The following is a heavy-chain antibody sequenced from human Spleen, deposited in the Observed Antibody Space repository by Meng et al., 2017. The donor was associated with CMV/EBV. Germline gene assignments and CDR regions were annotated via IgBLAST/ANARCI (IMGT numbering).Heavy chain of an antibody. D-gene: IGHD1-20*01. CDR1: YAFAGYY. J-gene: IGHJ6*02. CDR2: INPYSGGT. V-gene: IGHV1-2*02. Sequence: YAFAGYYIGWVRQAPGQGLEWMGSINPYSGGTNYAQKFQGRVTMTSDTSVTTAYMELSSLRSDDTAVYYCAREAITRALYDYYGMDVWGQGTTVTVSS. CDR3: AREAITRALYDYYGMDV.